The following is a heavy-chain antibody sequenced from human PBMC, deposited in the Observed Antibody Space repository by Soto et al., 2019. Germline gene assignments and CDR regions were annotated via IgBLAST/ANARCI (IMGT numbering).Heavy chain of an antibody. J-gene: IGHJ4*02. D-gene: IGHD5-18*01. CDR3: ARGPPPIQPWLLANDY. Sequence: GGSLRLSCAASGFTFNSYWMSWVRQAPGKGLEWVAKIKQDGSENYYVDSVKGRFTISRDNAKNSLYLQMNSLRAEDTAVYYCARGPPPIQPWLLANDYWGQGTLVTVSS. CDR1: GFTFNSYW. V-gene: IGHV3-7*01. CDR2: IKQDGSEN.